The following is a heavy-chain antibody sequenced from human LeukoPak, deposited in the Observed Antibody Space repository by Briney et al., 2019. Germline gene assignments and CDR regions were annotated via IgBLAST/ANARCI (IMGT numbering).Heavy chain of an antibody. CDR1: GGSIRSYY. D-gene: IGHD6-13*01. CDR2: IYYSGST. V-gene: IGHV4-59*08. Sequence: SETLSLTCTVSGGSIRSYYWSWIRQPPGKGLEWIGYIYYSGSTNYNPSLKSRVTISVDTSKNQFSPKLSSVTAADTAVYYCARAIAAAPDCWGQGTLVTVSS. CDR3: ARAIAAAPDC. J-gene: IGHJ4*02.